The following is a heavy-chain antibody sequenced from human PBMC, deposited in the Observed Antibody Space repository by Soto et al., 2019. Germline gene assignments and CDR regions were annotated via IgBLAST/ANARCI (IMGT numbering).Heavy chain of an antibody. Sequence: QITLKESGPPLVNPTQPLTLTCTFSGISLSTDAVGVAWIRQPPGKALEWLALIYWDDDKRYSPSLKSRLTIIKDASKNQVVLTMTNMDPVDTATYYCAHKGEVATIISDAFDIWGPGTAVTVSS. J-gene: IGHJ3*02. CDR2: IYWDDDK. CDR3: AHKGEVATIISDAFDI. CDR1: GISLSTDAVG. V-gene: IGHV2-5*02. D-gene: IGHD5-12*01.